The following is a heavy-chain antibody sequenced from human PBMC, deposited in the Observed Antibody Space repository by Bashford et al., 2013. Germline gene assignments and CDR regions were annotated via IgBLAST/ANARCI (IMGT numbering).Heavy chain of an antibody. CDR3: ARDEPWDYYFDY. J-gene: IGHJ4*02. CDR2: IKQDGSEK. V-gene: IGHV3-7*01. D-gene: IGHD1-14*01. Sequence: VRQAPGKGLEWVANIKQDGSEKYYVDSVKGRFTISRDNAKNSLYLQMNSLRAEDTAVYYCARDEPWDYYFDYWGQGTLVTVSS.